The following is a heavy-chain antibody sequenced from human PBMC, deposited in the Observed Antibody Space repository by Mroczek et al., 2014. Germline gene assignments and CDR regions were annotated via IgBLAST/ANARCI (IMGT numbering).Heavy chain of an antibody. Sequence: QVQLVESGPGLVKPSETLSLTCTVSGGSISSYYWSWIRQPPGKGLEWIGYIYYSGSTNYNPSLKSRVTISVDTSKNQFSLKLSSVTAADTAVYYCARARINSIAAELGYYMDVWGKGTTVTVSS. CDR3: ARARINSIAAELGYYMDV. J-gene: IGHJ6*03. CDR2: IYYSGST. CDR1: GGSISSYY. D-gene: IGHD6-25*01. V-gene: IGHV4-59*01.